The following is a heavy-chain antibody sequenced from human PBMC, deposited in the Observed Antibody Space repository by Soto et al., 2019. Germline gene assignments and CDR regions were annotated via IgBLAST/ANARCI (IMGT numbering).Heavy chain of an antibody. CDR3: AAYSSSWVLNVY. D-gene: IGHD6-13*01. J-gene: IGHJ4*02. V-gene: IGHV4-34*01. CDR2: INHSGST. Sequence: QVQLQQWGAGLLKPSETLSLTCAVYGGSFSGYYWSWISQPPGKGLEWIGEINHSGSTNYNPSLKSRVTISVDTSKNQFSLKLSSVTAADTAVYYCAAYSSSWVLNVYWGQGTLVTVSS. CDR1: GGSFSGYY.